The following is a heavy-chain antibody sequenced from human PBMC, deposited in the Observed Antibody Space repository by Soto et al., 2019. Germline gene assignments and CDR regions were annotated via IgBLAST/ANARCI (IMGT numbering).Heavy chain of an antibody. CDR1: GGSISSGDYC. V-gene: IGHV4-30-2*01. J-gene: IGHJ5*02. CDR3: ARVVVAAKGGWFDP. CDR2: MYNSGST. Sequence: QLQLQESGSGLVKPSQTLSLTCAVSGGSISSGDYCWSWIRQAPWKGLEWIGYMYNSGSTYYNPSRRGGVTIAVDGAKNQFSLKLSSVTAADTAVYYCARVVVAAKGGWFDPWGQGTLVTVSS. D-gene: IGHD2-15*01.